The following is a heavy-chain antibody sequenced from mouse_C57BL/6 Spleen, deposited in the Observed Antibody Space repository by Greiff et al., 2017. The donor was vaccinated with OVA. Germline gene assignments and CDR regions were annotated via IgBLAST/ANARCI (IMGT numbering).Heavy chain of an antibody. V-gene: IGHV7-3*01. J-gene: IGHJ2*01. D-gene: IGHD4-1*02. CDR2: IRNKANGYTT. Sequence: EVKLMESGGGLVQPGGSLSLSCAASGFTFTDYYMSWVRQPPGKALEWLGFIRNKANGYTTEYSASVKGRFTISRDNSQSILYLQMNALRAEDSATYYCARSPNSYYFDYWGQGTTLTVSS. CDR3: ARSPNSYYFDY. CDR1: GFTFTDYY.